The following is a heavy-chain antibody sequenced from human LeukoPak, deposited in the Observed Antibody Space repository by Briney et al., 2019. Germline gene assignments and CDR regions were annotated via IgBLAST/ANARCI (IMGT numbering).Heavy chain of an antibody. J-gene: IGHJ3*02. D-gene: IGHD7-27*01. Sequence: PGGSLRLSCAASGFTFSDYYMSWLRQAPGKGLEWVSYISSSDSTIYYADSVKGRFTISRDNAKNSLYLQMNSLRAEDTAVYYCARDFQEGDRLWFQEPNWGKIGIWGQGTMVTVSS. CDR1: GFTFSDYY. CDR2: ISSSDSTI. CDR3: ARDFQEGDRLWFQEPNWGKIGI. V-gene: IGHV3-11*04.